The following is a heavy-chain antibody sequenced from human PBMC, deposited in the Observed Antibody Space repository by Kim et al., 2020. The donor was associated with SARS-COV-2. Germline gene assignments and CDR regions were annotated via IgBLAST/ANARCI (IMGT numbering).Heavy chain of an antibody. D-gene: IGHD3-10*01. J-gene: IGHJ1*01. V-gene: IGHV3-23*01. CDR2: ISGSGGST. Sequence: GGSLRLSCAASGFTFSSYAMSWVRQAPGKGLEWVSAISGSGGSTYYADSVKGRFTISRDNSKNTLYLQMNSLRAEDTAVYYCAKGLSHYYGSGSDQYFQHWGQGTLVTVSS. CDR1: GFTFSSYA. CDR3: AKGLSHYYGSGSDQYFQH.